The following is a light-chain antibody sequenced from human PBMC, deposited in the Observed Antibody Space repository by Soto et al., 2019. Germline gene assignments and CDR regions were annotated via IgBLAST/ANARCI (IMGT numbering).Light chain of an antibody. CDR3: QQYGSSPRA. J-gene: IGKJ1*01. Sequence: EIVLTQSPGTLFLSPGERATLSCRASQSVSSSYLAWYQQKPGQAPRLLIYGASSRATGIPDRFSGSGSGTDFTLTISRLAPEDFAVYYCQQYGSSPRAFGQGTKVEIK. V-gene: IGKV3-20*01. CDR2: GAS. CDR1: QSVSSSY.